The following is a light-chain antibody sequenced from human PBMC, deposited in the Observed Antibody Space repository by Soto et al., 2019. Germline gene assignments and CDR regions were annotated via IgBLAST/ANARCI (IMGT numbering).Light chain of an antibody. CDR1: SSDVGSYYR. J-gene: IGLJ1*01. Sequence: QSVLTQPPSVSGSPGQSVTISCTGTSSDVGSYYRVSWYQQSPGTAPKLMIYEVSNRPSRVPDRFSGSKSGNTASLTISGLQAEDEADYYCSSYTSSSTNVFGTGTKLTVL. CDR2: EVS. V-gene: IGLV2-18*02. CDR3: SSYTSSSTNV.